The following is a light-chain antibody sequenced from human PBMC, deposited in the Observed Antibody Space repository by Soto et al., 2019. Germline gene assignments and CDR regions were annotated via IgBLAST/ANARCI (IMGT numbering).Light chain of an antibody. Sequence: EIVLTQSPATRSLSPGERATLSCRASQGVSSYLAWYQQKPGQAPRLLIYDASNRATGIPARFSGSGSGTDFTLTISSLEPEDFAVYYCQQRSNWPPKITFGPGTKVDIK. V-gene: IGKV3-11*01. CDR1: QGVSSY. CDR2: DAS. J-gene: IGKJ3*01. CDR3: QQRSNWPPKIT.